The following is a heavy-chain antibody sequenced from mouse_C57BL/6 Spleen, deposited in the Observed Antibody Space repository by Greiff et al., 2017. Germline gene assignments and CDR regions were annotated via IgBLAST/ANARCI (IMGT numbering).Heavy chain of an antibody. Sequence: QVQLKQPGAELVRPGSSVKLSCKASGYTFTSYWMDWVKQRPGQGLEWIGNIYPSDSETHYNQKFKDKATLTVDKSSSTAYMQLSSLTSEDSAVYYCARSGGHLLWDYWGQGTTLTVSS. CDR3: ARSGGHLLWDY. D-gene: IGHD2-1*01. CDR1: GYTFTSYW. J-gene: IGHJ2*01. CDR2: IYPSDSET. V-gene: IGHV1-61*01.